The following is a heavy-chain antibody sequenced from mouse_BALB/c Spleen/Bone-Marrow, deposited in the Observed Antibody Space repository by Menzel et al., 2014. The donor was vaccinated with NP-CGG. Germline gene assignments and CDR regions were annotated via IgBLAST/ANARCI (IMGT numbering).Heavy chain of an antibody. Sequence: EVQLQQSGPELVKPGASVKISYKTSGYTFTEYTMHWVKQSHGKSLEWIGGINSNNGGNSYNQKFKGKVTLTVDKSSSTAYMELRSLTFEDSAVYYCARSKGIRGAMDYWGQGTSVPVSS. CDR3: ARSKGIRGAMDY. J-gene: IGHJ4*01. V-gene: IGHV1-18*01. CDR2: INSNNGGN. CDR1: GYTFTEYT.